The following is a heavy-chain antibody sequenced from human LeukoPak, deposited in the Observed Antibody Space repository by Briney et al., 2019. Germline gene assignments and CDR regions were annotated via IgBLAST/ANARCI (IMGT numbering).Heavy chain of an antibody. V-gene: IGHV3-21*01. Sequence: GGSLRLSCAGSGFTFSSYSMNWVRQAPGKGLEWVSSISSSSSYIYYADSVKGRFTISRDNAKNSLYLQMNSLRAEDTAVYYCARDYRSGWYPFFDYWGQGTLVTVSS. CDR3: ARDYRSGWYPFFDY. D-gene: IGHD6-19*01. J-gene: IGHJ4*02. CDR2: ISSSSSYI. CDR1: GFTFSSYS.